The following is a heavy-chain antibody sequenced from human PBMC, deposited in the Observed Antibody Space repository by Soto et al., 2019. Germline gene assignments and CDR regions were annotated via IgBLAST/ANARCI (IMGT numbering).Heavy chain of an antibody. Sequence: GGSLRLSCLASGFTFIMYWMSWVRQAPGKGLEYVSAISSKGDGTYYADSVKGRFTISRDNSKNTLYLQMNSLGPDDTAVYFCVKDRDCSSITCYRDFGYWGQGTLVTVSS. CDR2: ISSKGDGT. J-gene: IGHJ4*01. CDR1: GFTFIMYW. D-gene: IGHD2-2*01. V-gene: IGHV3-64D*06. CDR3: VKDRDCSSITCYRDFGY.